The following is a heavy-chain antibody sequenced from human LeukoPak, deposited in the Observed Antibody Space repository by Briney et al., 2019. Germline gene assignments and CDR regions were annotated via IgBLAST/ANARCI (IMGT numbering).Heavy chain of an antibody. J-gene: IGHJ4*02. Sequence: SGTLSLTCAVSGDSISSTGCWTWVRQPPGKGLEWIGEVYHYGATNYNPSLKSRVITSVDKSKNQFSLQLKSVTAADKAVYYCAKNGGSSDLEYWGQGILVTVSS. CDR3: AKNGGSSDLEY. CDR2: VYHYGAT. D-gene: IGHD4-23*01. CDR1: GDSISSTGC. V-gene: IGHV4-4*02.